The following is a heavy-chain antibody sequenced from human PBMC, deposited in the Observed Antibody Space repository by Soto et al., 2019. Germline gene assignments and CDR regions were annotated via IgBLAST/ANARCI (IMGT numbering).Heavy chain of an antibody. D-gene: IGHD1-26*01. V-gene: IGHV4-59*01. J-gene: IGHJ4*02. CDR2: IYYSGST. CDR3: ARRYGGNFDY. Sequence: SETLSLTCTVSGGSISSDYWSWIRQPPGKGLEWIGYIYYSGSTNYNPSLKSRVTISVDTSKNQFSLKLTSVTAADTAVYYCARRYGGNFDYWGQGTLVTVSS. CDR1: GGSISSDY.